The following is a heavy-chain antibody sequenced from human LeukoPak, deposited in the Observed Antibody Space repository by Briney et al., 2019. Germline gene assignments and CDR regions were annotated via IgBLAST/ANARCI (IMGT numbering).Heavy chain of an antibody. Sequence: GGSLRLSCAVSGFSSNDYAMHWVRQAPGKGLEWVSGISWNSDYRGYADSVKGRFTISRDNSNNTLYLQITSLRPEDTAVYYCVRVPARASSAFYYFDYWGQGTLVTVSS. CDR2: ISWNSDYR. CDR1: GFSSNDYA. D-gene: IGHD6-19*01. J-gene: IGHJ4*02. CDR3: VRVPARASSAFYYFDY. V-gene: IGHV3-9*02.